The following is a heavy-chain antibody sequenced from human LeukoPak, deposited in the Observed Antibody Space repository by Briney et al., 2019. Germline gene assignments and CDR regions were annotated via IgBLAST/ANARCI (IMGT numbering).Heavy chain of an antibody. CDR2: IYHSGRT. D-gene: IGHD2-15*01. CDR3: ARVAWDYCSGGSCYSDNWFDP. CDR1: GYSISSDYY. Sequence: SETLSLTCTVSGYSISSDYYWGWIRQPPGKGLEWIGSIYHSGRTYYNPSLKSRITISVDTSKNQFSLKLSSVTAADTAVYYCARVAWDYCSGGSCYSDNWFDPWGQGTLVTVSS. V-gene: IGHV4-38-2*02. J-gene: IGHJ5*02.